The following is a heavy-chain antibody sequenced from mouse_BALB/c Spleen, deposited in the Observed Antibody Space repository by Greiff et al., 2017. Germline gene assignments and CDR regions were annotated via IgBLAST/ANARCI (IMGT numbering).Heavy chain of an antibody. Sequence: VQLQQSGPELVKPGASVRISCKASGYTFTSYYIHWVKQRPGQGLEWIGWIYPGNVNTKYNEKFKGKATLTADKSSSTAYMQLSSLTSEDSAVYFCARERASYDGYPWFAYWGQGTLVTVSA. CDR3: ARERASYDGYPWFAY. J-gene: IGHJ3*01. V-gene: IGHV1S56*01. CDR2: IYPGNVNT. CDR1: GYTFTSYY. D-gene: IGHD2-3*01.